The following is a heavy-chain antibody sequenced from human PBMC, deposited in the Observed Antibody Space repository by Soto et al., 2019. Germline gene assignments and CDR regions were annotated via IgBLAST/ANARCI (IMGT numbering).Heavy chain of an antibody. CDR2: VNSDGSST. J-gene: IGHJ4*02. CDR1: GFTFNSYW. D-gene: IGHD3-22*01. CDR3: ARARGNYYDSSGYYDLGY. Sequence: GGSLRLSCAASGFTFNSYWMHWVRQTPGKGLVWVSRVNSDGSSTSYADSVKGRFTISRDNAKNTLYLQMNSLRAEDTAVYYCARARGNYYDSSGYYDLGYWGQGTLVTVSS. V-gene: IGHV3-74*01.